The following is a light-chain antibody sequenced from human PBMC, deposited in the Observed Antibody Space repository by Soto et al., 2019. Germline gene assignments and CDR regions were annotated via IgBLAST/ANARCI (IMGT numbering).Light chain of an antibody. CDR1: QSVLYSSNNKNY. Sequence: DIVTTQSPDSLAVSVGERATINCKSSQSVLYSSNNKNYLAWYQQKPGQPPKLLIYWASTRESGVPDRFSGSGSGTDFTLTISSLQAEDVAVYYCQQYYSTLIIFGQGTRLEIK. J-gene: IGKJ5*01. CDR2: WAS. CDR3: QQYYSTLII. V-gene: IGKV4-1*01.